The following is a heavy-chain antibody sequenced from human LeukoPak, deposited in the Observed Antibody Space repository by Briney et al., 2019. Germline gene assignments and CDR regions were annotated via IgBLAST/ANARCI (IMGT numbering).Heavy chain of an antibody. CDR1: GFTFSSYW. V-gene: IGHV3-7*01. CDR2: IKQDGGEK. J-gene: IGHJ4*02. Sequence: GGSLRLSCAASGFTFSSYWMSWVRQAPGKGLEWVANIKQDGGEKYYVDSVKGRFTISRDNAKNSLYLQMNSLRAEDTAVHYCARDITDGSGSYYRSTPFDYWGQGTLVTVSS. D-gene: IGHD3-10*01. CDR3: ARDITDGSGSYYRSTPFDY.